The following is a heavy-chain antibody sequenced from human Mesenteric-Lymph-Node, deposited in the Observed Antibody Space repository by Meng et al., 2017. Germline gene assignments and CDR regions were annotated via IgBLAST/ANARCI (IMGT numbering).Heavy chain of an antibody. CDR3: ARESNTVTRGELDAFDI. CDR1: GFTFSDYY. CDR2: ISSSGSTI. J-gene: IGHJ3*02. Sequence: GGSLRLSCAASGFTFSDYYMSWIRQAPGKGLEWVSYISSSGSTIYYADSVKGRFTISRDNAKNSLYLQMNSLRAEDTAVYYCARESNTVTRGELDAFDIWGQGTMVTVSS. V-gene: IGHV3-11*04. D-gene: IGHD4-17*01.